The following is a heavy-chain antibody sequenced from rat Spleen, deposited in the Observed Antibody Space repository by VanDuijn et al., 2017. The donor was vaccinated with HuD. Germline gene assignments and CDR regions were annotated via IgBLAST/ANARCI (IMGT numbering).Heavy chain of an antibody. V-gene: IGHV2-45*01. CDR3: ARAYYSSYIHFDY. J-gene: IGHJ2*01. CDR2: MWSGGST. Sequence: QVQLKESGPGLVQPSQTLSLTCTVSGFSLSNYGVIWVRQPPGKGLEWMGVMWSGGSTDYNSALKSRLSISRDTSKNQVILKMNSLQSEDTTTYYCARAYYSSYIHFDYWGQGVMVTVSS. D-gene: IGHD1-2*01. CDR1: GFSLSNYG.